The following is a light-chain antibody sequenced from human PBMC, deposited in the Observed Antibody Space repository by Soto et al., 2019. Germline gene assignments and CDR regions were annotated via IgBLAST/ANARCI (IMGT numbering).Light chain of an antibody. CDR2: GAS. CDR1: QSVRTS. V-gene: IGKV3-15*01. Sequence: EIVMTQSPATLSVSPGERATLSCRASQSVRTSLAWYQRKSGQAPRLLIYGASTRATGTPARISGSGSGTEFTLTISRLEPEDFAVYYCQLYGGSPKTFGQGTKVDI. J-gene: IGKJ1*01. CDR3: QLYGGSPKT.